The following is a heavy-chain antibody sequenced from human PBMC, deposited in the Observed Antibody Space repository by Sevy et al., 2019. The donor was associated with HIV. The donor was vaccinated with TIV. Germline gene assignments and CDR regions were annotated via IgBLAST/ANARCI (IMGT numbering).Heavy chain of an antibody. J-gene: IGHJ4*02. CDR1: GVSISSSSYY. Sequence: SETLSLTCTVSGVSISSSSYYWGWIRQPPGKGLEWIGSIYYSGSTYYNPSLKSRVTISVDTSKNQFSLKLSSVTAADTAVYYCARRSGSYHGAYYFDYWGQGTLVTVSS. CDR3: ARRSGSYHGAYYFDY. D-gene: IGHD1-26*01. CDR2: IYYSGST. V-gene: IGHV4-39*01.